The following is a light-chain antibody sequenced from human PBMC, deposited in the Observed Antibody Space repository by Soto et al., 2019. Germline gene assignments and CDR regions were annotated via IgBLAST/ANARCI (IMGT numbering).Light chain of an antibody. CDR1: SSDVGGYNY. J-gene: IGLJ3*02. V-gene: IGLV2-14*01. CDR3: SSYTSSSTLLV. Sequence: QSALTQPASVSGSPGQSITISCTGTSSDVGGYNYVSWYQQHPGKAPKLMIYEVSNRPSGVSNRFSGSKSGNTASLTISGLQAEDEGDYYCSSYTSSSTLLVFGVGTKLTVL. CDR2: EVS.